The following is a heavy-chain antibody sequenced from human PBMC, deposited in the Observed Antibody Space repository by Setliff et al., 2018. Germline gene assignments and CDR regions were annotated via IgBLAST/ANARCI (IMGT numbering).Heavy chain of an antibody. CDR2: ISPYYGST. J-gene: IGHJ4*02. D-gene: IGHD3-22*01. Sequence: ASVKVSCKVSGSSFTGHNLHWVRQAPGQGLEWMGWISPYYGSTDYAQKFQGRVTMTTGTSTSTAYMELTRLTTDDTALYYCVRGQGPRTVVAIPFDHWGQGTLVTVSS. CDR3: VRGQGPRTVVAIPFDH. CDR1: GSSFTGHN. V-gene: IGHV1-18*04.